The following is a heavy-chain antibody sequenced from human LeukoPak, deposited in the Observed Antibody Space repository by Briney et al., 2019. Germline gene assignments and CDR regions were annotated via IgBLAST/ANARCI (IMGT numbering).Heavy chain of an antibody. Sequence: PSETLSLTCNVSGGSITNYYWSWIRQPAGKGLEWIGRIHSTGSTNYTPSLKSRVTLSVDTSKSQFSLKLTSVTAADTAVYYCAREGGYSGYLDYWGHGALVTVSS. CDR2: IHSTGST. V-gene: IGHV4-4*07. D-gene: IGHD5-12*01. CDR3: AREGGYSGYLDY. J-gene: IGHJ4*01. CDR1: GGSITNYY.